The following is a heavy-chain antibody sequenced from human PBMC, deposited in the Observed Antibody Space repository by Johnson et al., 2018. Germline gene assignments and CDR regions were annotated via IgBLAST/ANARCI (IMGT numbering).Heavy chain of an antibody. V-gene: IGHV3-33*01. D-gene: IGHD6-6*01. CDR3: ARELIAARHLDH. CDR2: IWYDGSNK. J-gene: IGHJ4*02. Sequence: QVQLQESGGGVVQPGRSLGLSCAASGFTFSDYGMHWVRQAPGKGLEWVAVIWYDGSNKYYADSVKGRFTVSRDNSNNILYLQMNSLRAEDTAVYYCARELIAARHLDHWGQGTLVTVSS. CDR1: GFTFSDYG.